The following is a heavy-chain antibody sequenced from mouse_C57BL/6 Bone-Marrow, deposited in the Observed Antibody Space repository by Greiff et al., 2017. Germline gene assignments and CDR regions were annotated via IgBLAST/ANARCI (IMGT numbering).Heavy chain of an antibody. CDR3: ARGGYYYGSSPYWYFDV. V-gene: IGHV1-59*01. D-gene: IGHD1-1*01. Sequence: QVQLQQSGAELVRPGTSVKLSCKASGYTFTSYWMHWVKQRPGQGLEWIGVIDPSDSYTNYNQKFKGKATLTVDTSSSTAYMQLSSLTSEDSAVYYCARGGYYYGSSPYWYFDVWGTGTTVTVSS. CDR1: GYTFTSYW. CDR2: IDPSDSYT. J-gene: IGHJ1*03.